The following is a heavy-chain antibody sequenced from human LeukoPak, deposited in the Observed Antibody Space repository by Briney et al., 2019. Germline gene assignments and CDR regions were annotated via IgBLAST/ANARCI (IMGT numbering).Heavy chain of an antibody. V-gene: IGHV1-2*06. CDR3: ARIGSSSWYDGGDYFDY. D-gene: IGHD6-13*01. J-gene: IGHJ4*02. Sequence: ASVKVSCKASGYTFTGYYMHWVRQAPGQGLEWMGRINPNSGGTNYAQKFQGRVTMTRGTSISTAYMELSRLRSDDTAVYYCARIGSSSWYDGGDYFDYWGQGTLVTVSS. CDR2: INPNSGGT. CDR1: GYTFTGYY.